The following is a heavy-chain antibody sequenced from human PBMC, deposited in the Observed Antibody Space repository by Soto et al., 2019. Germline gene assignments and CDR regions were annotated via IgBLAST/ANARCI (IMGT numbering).Heavy chain of an antibody. Sequence: QITLKESGPTLVKPTQTLTLTCTFSAFSRSTDGVGVGWIRQPPGKALEWLALLYWDDDKRYSPSLRSRLTITKDPSKNQAVLTLTNIEPVDTATYYCIQGRWGGDGLQFYASYYYYGMDVWGQGTTVTVSS. CDR2: LYWDDDK. CDR1: AFSRSTDGVG. J-gene: IGHJ6*02. V-gene: IGHV2-5*02. CDR3: IQGRWGGDGLQFYASYYYYGMDV. D-gene: IGHD2-21*02.